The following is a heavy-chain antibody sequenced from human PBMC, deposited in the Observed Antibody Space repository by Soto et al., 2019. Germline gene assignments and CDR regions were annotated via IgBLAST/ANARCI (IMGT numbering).Heavy chain of an antibody. CDR1: GYTFTSYG. V-gene: IGHV1-18*01. CDR2: ISAYNGNT. J-gene: IGHJ4*02. Sequence: ASVKVSCKASGYTFTSYGISWVRQAPGQGLEWMGWISAYNGNTNYAQKLQGRVTMTTDTSTSTAYMELRSLRSDDTAVYYCASRGYNYGPLDYWGQGALVTVSS. D-gene: IGHD5-18*01. CDR3: ASRGYNYGPLDY.